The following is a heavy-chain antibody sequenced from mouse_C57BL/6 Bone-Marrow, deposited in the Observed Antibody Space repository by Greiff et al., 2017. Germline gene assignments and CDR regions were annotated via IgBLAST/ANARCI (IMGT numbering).Heavy chain of an antibody. V-gene: IGHV5-6*01. Sequence: VQLKESGGDLVKPGGSLKLSCAASGFTFSSYGMSWVRQTPDKRLEWVATISSGGSYTYYPDSVKGRFTISRDNAKNTLYLQMSSLKSEDTAMYYCARGSDGYYPYYFDYWGQGTTRTVSS. CDR3: ARGSDGYYPYYFDY. CDR2: ISSGGSYT. CDR1: GFTFSSYG. D-gene: IGHD2-3*01. J-gene: IGHJ2*01.